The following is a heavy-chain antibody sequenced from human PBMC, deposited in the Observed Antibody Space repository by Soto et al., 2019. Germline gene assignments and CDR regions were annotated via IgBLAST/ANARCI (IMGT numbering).Heavy chain of an antibody. CDR3: APSGGYCSSTSCQKSFDY. D-gene: IGHD2-2*01. J-gene: IGHJ4*02. CDR1: GYTLTELS. Sequence: ASVKVSCKVSGYTLTELSMHWVRQAPGKGLEWMGGFDPEDGETICAQKFQGRVTMTEDTSTDTAYMELSSLRSEDTAVYYCAPSGGYCSSTSCQKSFDYWGQGTLVTVSS. V-gene: IGHV1-24*01. CDR2: FDPEDGET.